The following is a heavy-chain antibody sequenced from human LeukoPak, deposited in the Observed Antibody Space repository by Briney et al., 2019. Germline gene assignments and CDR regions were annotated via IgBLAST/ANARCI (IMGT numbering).Heavy chain of an antibody. J-gene: IGHJ4*02. Sequence: GGSLRLSCAASGFTFSSYAMHWVRQAPGKGLEWVAVIWYDGSNKYYADSVKGRFTISRDNSKNTLYLQMNSLRAEDTAVYYCARDADGIAVAGCDYWGQGTLVTVSS. CDR3: ARDADGIAVAGCDY. V-gene: IGHV3-33*08. CDR2: IWYDGSNK. CDR1: GFTFSSYA. D-gene: IGHD6-19*01.